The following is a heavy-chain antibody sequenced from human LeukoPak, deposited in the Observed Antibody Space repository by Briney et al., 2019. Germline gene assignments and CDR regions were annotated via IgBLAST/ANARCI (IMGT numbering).Heavy chain of an antibody. Sequence: SETLSLTCAVSGGSISSGGYSWSWIRQPPGKGLEWIGYIYHSGSTYYNPSLKSRVTISVDRSKNQFSLKLSSVTAADTAVYYCAREAHGPYDNWFDPWGQGTLVTVSS. CDR3: AREAHGPYDNWFDP. CDR2: IYHSGST. CDR1: GGSISSGGYS. V-gene: IGHV4-30-2*01. J-gene: IGHJ5*02.